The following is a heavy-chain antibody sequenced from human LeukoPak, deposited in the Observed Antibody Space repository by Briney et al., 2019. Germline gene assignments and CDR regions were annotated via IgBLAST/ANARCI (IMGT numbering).Heavy chain of an antibody. D-gene: IGHD4-17*01. CDR3: ARLNFGDDY. Sequence: GGSLRLSCAASGFTVSSNYINWVRQAPGKGLEWVSLIYGSTSADYADSVKGRFTISRDTSMNTVYLQMNSLRAEDAAVYYCARLNFGDDYWGQGTLVTVSS. CDR2: IYGSTSA. V-gene: IGHV3-66*01. CDR1: GFTVSSNY. J-gene: IGHJ4*02.